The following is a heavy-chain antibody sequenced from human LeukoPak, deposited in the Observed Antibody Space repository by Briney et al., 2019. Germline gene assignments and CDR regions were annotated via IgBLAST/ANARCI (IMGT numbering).Heavy chain of an antibody. Sequence: GASEKVSCKASGGTFSSYAISWVRQAPGQGLEWMGGIIPIFGTANYAQKFQGRVTITADESTSTAYMELSSLRSEDTAVYYCARDRYDSSGYYVDYWGQGTLVTVSS. CDR3: ARDRYDSSGYYVDY. J-gene: IGHJ4*02. V-gene: IGHV1-69*01. CDR2: IIPIFGTA. CDR1: GGTFSSYA. D-gene: IGHD3-22*01.